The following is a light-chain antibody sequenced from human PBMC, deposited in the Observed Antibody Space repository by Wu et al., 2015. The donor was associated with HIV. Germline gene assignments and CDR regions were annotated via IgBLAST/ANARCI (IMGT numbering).Light chain of an antibody. J-gene: IGKJ3*01. CDR3: QQLNTYPRT. V-gene: IGKV1-9*01. CDR2: AAS. CDR1: QGISSY. Sequence: IQLTQSPSSLSASVGDRVTITCRASQGISSYLAWYQQKPGKAPKLLIYAASTLQSGVPSRFSGSGSETDFTLTISSLQPEDFATYYCQQLNTYPRTFGPGTKSGYQT.